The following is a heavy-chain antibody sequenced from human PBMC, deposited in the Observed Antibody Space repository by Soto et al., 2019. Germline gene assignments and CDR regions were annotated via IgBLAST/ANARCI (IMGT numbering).Heavy chain of an antibody. CDR2: ISSSSSTI. D-gene: IGHD3-10*01. CDR3: ARDGITMVRGVRTYYYGMDV. J-gene: IGHJ6*02. CDR1: GFTFSSYS. Sequence: EVQLVESGGGLVQPGGSLRLSCAASGFTFSSYSMNWVRQAPGKGLEGVSYISSSSSTIYYEDSVKGRFTISRDNAKNSLYLQMNSMRDDDTAVYYCARDGITMVRGVRTYYYGMDVWGQGTTVTVSS. V-gene: IGHV3-48*02.